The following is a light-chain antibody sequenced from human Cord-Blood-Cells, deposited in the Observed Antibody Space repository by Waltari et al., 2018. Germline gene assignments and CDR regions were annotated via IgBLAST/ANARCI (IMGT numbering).Light chain of an antibody. CDR3: QQYYSTPYT. J-gene: IGKJ2*01. V-gene: IGKV4-1*01. CDR1: QSVLYSSNKKTY. CDR2: WAS. Sequence: DIVMTQFPDYLALCLGERGTIKCKPSQSVLYSSNKKTYIAWYQQKPRQPPKLLIYWASTRESGVPDRFSGSGSGTDFTLTISSLQAEDVAVYYCQQYYSTPYTFGQRTKLEIK.